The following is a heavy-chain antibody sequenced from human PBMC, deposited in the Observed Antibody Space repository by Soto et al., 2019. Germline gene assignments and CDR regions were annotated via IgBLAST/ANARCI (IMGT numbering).Heavy chain of an antibody. CDR1: GGTFSNHA. Sequence: QVQLVQSGAEVKKPGSSVKVSCRASGGTFSNHANSWVRQAPGQGLEWMGGIIPIFGTANYAQKFQDRVTITADESTSTAYMELSSLTSEDTALYYCATPPEGGYKDGMDVWGQGTTVTVSS. CDR2: IIPIFGTA. CDR3: ATPPEGGYKDGMDV. V-gene: IGHV1-69*01. J-gene: IGHJ6*02. D-gene: IGHD5-12*01.